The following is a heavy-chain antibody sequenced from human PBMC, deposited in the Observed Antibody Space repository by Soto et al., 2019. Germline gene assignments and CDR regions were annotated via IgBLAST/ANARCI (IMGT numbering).Heavy chain of an antibody. CDR3: VRGGTKTLRDWFDP. V-gene: IGHV4-4*07. CDR2: IYATGTT. CDR1: GASISGFY. Sequence: SETLSLTCTVSGASISGFYWSWIRKSAGKGLEWIGRIYATGTTDYNPSLKSRVMMSVDTSKKQFSLKLRSVTAADTAVYYCVRGGTKTLRDWFDPWGQGISVTVSS. D-gene: IGHD1-1*01. J-gene: IGHJ5*02.